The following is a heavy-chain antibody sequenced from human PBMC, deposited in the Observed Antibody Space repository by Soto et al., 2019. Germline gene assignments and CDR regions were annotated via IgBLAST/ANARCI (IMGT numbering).Heavy chain of an antibody. V-gene: IGHV4-4*07. D-gene: IGHD1-1*01. CDR1: GASISGFY. J-gene: IGHJ5*02. CDR2: IYATGTT. Sequence: TLSLTCTVSGASISGFYWSWIPKSAGKGLEWIGRIYATGTTDYNPSLKSRVMMSVDTSKKQFSLKLRSVTAADTAVYYCVRDGTKTLRDWFDPWGQGISVTVSS. CDR3: VRDGTKTLRDWFDP.